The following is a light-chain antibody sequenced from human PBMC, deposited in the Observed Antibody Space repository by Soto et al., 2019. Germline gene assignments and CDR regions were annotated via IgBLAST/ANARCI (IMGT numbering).Light chain of an antibody. CDR2: DAS. J-gene: IGKJ3*01. Sequence: EIVLTQSPATLSLSPEERATLSCRASQSVSSTFLAWYQQKPGQAPRLLIYDASNRATGIPARFSGSGAGTEFTLTISILEPEDFAVYYCQHRSNWPPGFTFGPGTKVDIK. CDR3: QHRSNWPPGFT. V-gene: IGKV3-11*01. CDR1: QSVSSTF.